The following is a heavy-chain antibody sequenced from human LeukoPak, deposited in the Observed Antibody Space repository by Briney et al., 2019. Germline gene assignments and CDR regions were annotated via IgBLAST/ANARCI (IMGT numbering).Heavy chain of an antibody. J-gene: IGHJ4*02. D-gene: IGHD5-24*01. CDR3: ANLGPPGRDHYLES. V-gene: IGHV3-7*01. CDR1: GFTFSSYD. CDR2: INQVGSSK. Sequence: PGGSLRLSCAASGFTFSSYDMHWVRQAPGKGPEWVANINQVGSSKYFVDSVKGRFIISRDNAKSSLYLQMNSLRDEDTAVYYCANLGPPGRDHYLESWGQGTLVTVSS.